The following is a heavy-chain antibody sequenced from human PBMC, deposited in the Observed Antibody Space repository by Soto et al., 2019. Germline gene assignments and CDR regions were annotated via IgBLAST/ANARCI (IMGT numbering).Heavy chain of an antibody. J-gene: IGHJ4*02. Sequence: QVQLQESGPGLVKPSGTLSLTCAVSGGSISSSXXXSXXRQPPGKGLEWIGEIYHSGSTNYNPSLKSRVTISVDKSKNQFSLXLXSVTXADTAVYYCASLPATSDFDYWGQGTLVTVSS. CDR1: GGSISSSXX. V-gene: IGHV4-4*02. CDR3: ASLPATSDFDY. D-gene: IGHD2-2*01. CDR2: IYHSGST.